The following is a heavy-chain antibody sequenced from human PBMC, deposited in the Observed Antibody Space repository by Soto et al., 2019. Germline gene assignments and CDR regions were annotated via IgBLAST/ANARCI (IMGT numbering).Heavy chain of an antibody. CDR2: ISYDGSNK. CDR1: GFTFSSYG. Sequence: GGSLRLSCAASGFTFSSYGMHWVRQDTGKGLEWVAVISYDGSNKYYADSVKGRFTISRDNSKNTLYLQMNSLRAEDTAVYYCAKAVDYDFWSGLRSPLDYWGQGTLVTVSS. D-gene: IGHD3-3*01. J-gene: IGHJ4*02. CDR3: AKAVDYDFWSGLRSPLDY. V-gene: IGHV3-30*18.